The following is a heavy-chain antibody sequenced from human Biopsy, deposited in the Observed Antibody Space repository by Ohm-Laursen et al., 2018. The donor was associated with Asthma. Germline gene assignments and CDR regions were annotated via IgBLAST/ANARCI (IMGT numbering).Heavy chain of an antibody. CDR3: ARFVQAEEGVF. V-gene: IGHV3-30-3*01. CDR1: GFTFSDYD. D-gene: IGHD3-10*02. CDR2: ISYDGTNK. Sequence: SLRLSCIASGFTFSDYDMHWVRQAPGKGLEWVAVISYDGTNKDYADSVKGRFTFSRDNSQNTLSLEMNSLRAEDTAVYLCARFVQAEEGVFWGQGTRVTVSP. J-gene: IGHJ4*02.